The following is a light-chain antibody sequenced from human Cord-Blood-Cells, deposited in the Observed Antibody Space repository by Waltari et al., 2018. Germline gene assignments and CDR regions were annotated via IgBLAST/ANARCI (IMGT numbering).Light chain of an antibody. J-gene: IGLJ1*01. CDR2: QDS. CDR3: QAWDSSTYV. CDR1: TLVDQS. Sequence: SYELTQPPSVSVSPGQTASITLSVDTLVDQSSCWYQQKPGQSPVLVIYQDSKRPSGIPERFSGSNSGNTATLTISGTQAMDEADYYCQAWDSSTYVFGTGTKVTVL. V-gene: IGLV3-1*01.